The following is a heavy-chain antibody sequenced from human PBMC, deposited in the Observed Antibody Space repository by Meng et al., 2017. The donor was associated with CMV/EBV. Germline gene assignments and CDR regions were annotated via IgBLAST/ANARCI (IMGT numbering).Heavy chain of an antibody. V-gene: IGHV3-20*01. CDR1: GFIFDDYG. Sequence: GESLKISCAASGFIFDDYGMSWVRQAPGKGLEWVSGINWNGGSTGYADSVKGRFTISRDNAKNSLYLQMNSLRAEDTALYHCARVAAAGDFDYWGQGTLVTVSS. D-gene: IGHD6-13*01. CDR3: ARVAAAGDFDY. J-gene: IGHJ4*02. CDR2: INWNGGST.